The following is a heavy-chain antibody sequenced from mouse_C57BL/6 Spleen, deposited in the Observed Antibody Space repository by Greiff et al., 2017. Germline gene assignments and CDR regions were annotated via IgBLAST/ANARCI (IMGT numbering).Heavy chain of an antibody. CDR1: GFTFSSYG. D-gene: IGHD2-4*01. CDR2: ISSGGSYT. CDR3: ARHVNEYDESDWFAY. Sequence: EVKLVESGGDLVKPGGSLKLSCAASGFTFSSYGMSWVRQTPDKRLELVATISSGGSYTSYPDSVKGRFTISRDNAKNTLYLQISSLKSEDTAMYYCARHVNEYDESDWFAYWGQGSLVTVSA. V-gene: IGHV5-6*01. J-gene: IGHJ3*01.